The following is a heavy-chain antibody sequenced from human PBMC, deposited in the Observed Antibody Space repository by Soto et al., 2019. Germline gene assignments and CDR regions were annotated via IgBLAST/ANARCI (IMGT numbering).Heavy chain of an antibody. CDR1: GFTFSSYS. V-gene: IGHV3-48*02. Sequence: GGSLRLSCAASGFTFSSYSMNWVRQAPGKGLEWVSYISSSSSTIYYADSVKGRFTISRDNAKNSLYLQMNSLRDEDTAVYYWARDPQQDYDILTGYSSFDYWGQGTLVTVSS. D-gene: IGHD3-9*01. CDR2: ISSSSSTI. CDR3: ARDPQQDYDILTGYSSFDY. J-gene: IGHJ4*02.